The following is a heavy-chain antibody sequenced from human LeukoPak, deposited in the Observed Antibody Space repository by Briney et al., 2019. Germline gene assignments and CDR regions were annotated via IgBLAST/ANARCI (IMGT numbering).Heavy chain of an antibody. CDR2: ISGSGGST. D-gene: IGHD3-22*01. Sequence: PGGSLRLSCAASGFTFSSYAMSWVRQAPGKGLEWVSAISGSGGSTYYADSVKGRFTISRDNSKNTLYLQMNSLRAEDTAVYYCAKVTTYYYDSSGYYRFDYWGQGTLVTVSS. J-gene: IGHJ4*02. V-gene: IGHV3-23*01. CDR1: GFTFSSYA. CDR3: AKVTTYYYDSSGYYRFDY.